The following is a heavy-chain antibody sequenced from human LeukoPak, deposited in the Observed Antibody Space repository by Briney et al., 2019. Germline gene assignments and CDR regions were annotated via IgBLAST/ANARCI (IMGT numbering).Heavy chain of an antibody. J-gene: IGHJ4*02. Sequence: PSETVSLTCTVSGGSISSYYWRWLRPPPGKGLVGMGYIYYSGSTNYNPSLKSRVNISVDTSKNQFSLKLSSVTAADTAVYYCARTVKSGYGTAFAYWGQGTLVTVSS. CDR2: IYYSGST. CDR1: GGSISSYY. D-gene: IGHD3-22*01. V-gene: IGHV4-59*01. CDR3: ARTVKSGYGTAFAY.